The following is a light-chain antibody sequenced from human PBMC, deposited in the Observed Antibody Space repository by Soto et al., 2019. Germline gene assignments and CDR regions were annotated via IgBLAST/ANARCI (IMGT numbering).Light chain of an antibody. CDR1: QSVSSY. CDR3: QHRSN. J-gene: IGKJ5*01. V-gene: IGKV3-11*01. Sequence: EIVLTQSPATLSLSPGERATLSCRASQSVSSYLAWYQQTPGQAPRLLIYDASNRATGIPARFSGSGSGTAFTLTISSLEPEDFAVYYCQHRSNFGQGTRLEI. CDR2: DAS.